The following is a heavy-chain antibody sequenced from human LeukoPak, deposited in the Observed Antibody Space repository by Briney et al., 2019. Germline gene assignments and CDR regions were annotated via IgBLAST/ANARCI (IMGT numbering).Heavy chain of an antibody. J-gene: IGHJ3*02. D-gene: IGHD3-22*01. CDR1: GYTFTGYY. V-gene: IGHV1-2*02. CDR3: ARESVMWLGAFDI. CDR2: INPNSGGS. Sequence: GASVKVSCKASGYTFTGYYMHWVRQAPGQGLEWMGWINPNSGGSNYAQKFQGRVTMTRDTSITTAYMELTGLRFDDTAVYFCARESVMWLGAFDIWGQGTMVAVSS.